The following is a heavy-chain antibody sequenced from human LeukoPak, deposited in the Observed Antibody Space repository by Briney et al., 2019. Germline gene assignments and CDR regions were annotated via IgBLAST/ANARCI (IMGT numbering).Heavy chain of an antibody. J-gene: IGHJ5*02. V-gene: IGHV4-4*09. CDR1: GCSNNSYY. CDR2: THPSGNT. CDR3: ARKAPKKGWFDP. Sequence: SETLSLTCTVSGCSNNSYYWSWIRQPPGKGLEWIGYTHPSGNTNYSPSLKSRVTISIDMSRNQFSLKLSSVTAADTAVYYCARKAPKKGWFDPWGQGTLVTVSS.